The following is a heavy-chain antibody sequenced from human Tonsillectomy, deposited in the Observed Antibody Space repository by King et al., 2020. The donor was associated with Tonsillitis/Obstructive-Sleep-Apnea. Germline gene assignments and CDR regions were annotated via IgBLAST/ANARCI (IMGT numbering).Heavy chain of an antibody. CDR1: GFTFSSYW. CDR3: ARVRYFDWLRDGYYFDY. J-gene: IGHJ4*02. Sequence: VQRVESGGGLVQPGGSLRLSCVASGFTFSSYWMSWVRQAPGKGLEWVANIKQDGSEKYYVDSVKGRFTISRDNAKNSLYLQMNSLRAEDTAVYYCARVRYFDWLRDGYYFDYWGQGTLVTVSS. D-gene: IGHD3-9*01. CDR2: IKQDGSEK. V-gene: IGHV3-7*03.